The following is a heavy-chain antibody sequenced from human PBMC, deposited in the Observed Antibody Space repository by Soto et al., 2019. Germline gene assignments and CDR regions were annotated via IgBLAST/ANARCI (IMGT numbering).Heavy chain of an antibody. Sequence: SETLSLTCTVSGGSISSGDYYWSWIRQPPGKGLEWIGYIYYSGSTYYSPSLKSRVTISVDTSKNQFSLKLSSVTAADTAVYYCARVLYSSGYYYYYYYGMDVWGQGTTVTVSS. CDR3: ARVLYSSGYYYYYYYGMDV. V-gene: IGHV4-30-4*01. D-gene: IGHD3-22*01. CDR1: GGSISSGDYY. J-gene: IGHJ6*02. CDR2: IYYSGST.